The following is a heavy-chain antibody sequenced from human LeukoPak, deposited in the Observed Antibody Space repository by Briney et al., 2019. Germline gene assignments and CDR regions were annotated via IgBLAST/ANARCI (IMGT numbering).Heavy chain of an antibody. CDR2: INQDGSEK. J-gene: IGHJ5*02. CDR1: GFTFSRYW. CDR3: AREGCSGGSCYHNWFDP. Sequence: GGSLRLSCAASGFTFSRYWMSWVRQAPGEGLEWVANINQDGSEKHYVDSVKGLFTISRDNAKNTPYLLMNSLRAEETAVYYCAREGCSGGSCYHNWFDPWGQGTLVTVSS. D-gene: IGHD2-15*01. V-gene: IGHV3-7*01.